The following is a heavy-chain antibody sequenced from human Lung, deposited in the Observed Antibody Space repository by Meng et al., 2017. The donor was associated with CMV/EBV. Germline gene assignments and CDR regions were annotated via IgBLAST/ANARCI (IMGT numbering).Heavy chain of an antibody. CDR2: IYYSGST. CDR3: ARINIASRRAIDY. V-gene: IGHV4-39*07. D-gene: IGHD6-6*01. CDR1: DDSISSRSYY. J-gene: IGHJ4*02. Sequence: SETLSLXCTVSDDSISSRSYYCGWIRQPPGKGLEWIGSIYYSGSTYYNPSLKSRVTISVDTSKNQFSLKLSSVTAADTAVYYCARINIASRRAIDYWGQGXLVTVSS.